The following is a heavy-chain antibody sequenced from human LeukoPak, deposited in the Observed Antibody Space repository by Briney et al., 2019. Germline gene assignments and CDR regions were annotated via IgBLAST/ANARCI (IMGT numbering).Heavy chain of an antibody. CDR1: GGSISSGGYY. CDR3: ARGDYYGSGSRYFDS. D-gene: IGHD3-10*01. J-gene: IGHJ4*02. V-gene: IGHV4-30-2*01. Sequence: SETLSLTCTVSGGSISSGGYYWNWIRQPPGKGLEWIGYFYHSGISYYNPSLKSRVTISVDTSKNQISLKLSSVTAADTAVYYCARGDYYGSGSRYFDSWGQGTLVTVSS. CDR2: FYHSGIS.